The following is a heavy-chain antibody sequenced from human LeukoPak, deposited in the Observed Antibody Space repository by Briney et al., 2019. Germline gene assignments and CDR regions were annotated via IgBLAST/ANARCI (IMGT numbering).Heavy chain of an antibody. CDR1: EFTFSSYD. J-gene: IGHJ4*02. D-gene: IGHD4-17*01. V-gene: IGHV3-21*01. CDR2: ISSYSSYI. Sequence: GGSLRLSCAASEFTFSSYDMNWVRQAPGEGLEWVSSISSYSSYIYYADSVKGRFTISRGNAKNSLYLQMNSLRAEDTAVYYCARDRSNGDYAFDYWGQGALVTVSS. CDR3: ARDRSNGDYAFDY.